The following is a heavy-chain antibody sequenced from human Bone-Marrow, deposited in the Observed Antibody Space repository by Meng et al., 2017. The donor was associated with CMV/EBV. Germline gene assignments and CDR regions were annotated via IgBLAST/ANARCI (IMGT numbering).Heavy chain of an antibody. D-gene: IGHD5-12*01. Sequence: SVKVSCKASGGTFSSYAISWVRQAPGQGLEWMGGIIPIFGTANYAQKFQGRVTITTDESTSTAYMELSSLRSEDTAVYYCARGGYSGYDPGIFDYWGQGTLVTASS. V-gene: IGHV1-69*05. CDR3: ARGGYSGYDPGIFDY. CDR2: IIPIFGTA. J-gene: IGHJ4*02. CDR1: GGTFSSYA.